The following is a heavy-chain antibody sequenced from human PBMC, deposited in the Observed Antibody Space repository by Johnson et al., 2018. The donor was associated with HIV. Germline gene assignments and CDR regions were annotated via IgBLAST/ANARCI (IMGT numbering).Heavy chain of an antibody. CDR3: AKGGYSGCSVCAFDI. CDR2: IGTAGDT. J-gene: IGHJ3*02. CDR1: GFTFSSYD. D-gene: IGHD6-19*01. Sequence: VQLVESGGGLVQPGGSLRLSCAASGFTFSSYDMHWVRQATGKGLEWVSAIGTAGDTYYQGSVKGRFTISRDSSKNTVYLQMNSLTTEDTAMYYCAKGGYSGCSVCAFDIWGQGTMVNVSS. V-gene: IGHV3-13*01.